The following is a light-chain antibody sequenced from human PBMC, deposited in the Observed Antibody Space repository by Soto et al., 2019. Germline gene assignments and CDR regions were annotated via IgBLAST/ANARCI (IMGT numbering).Light chain of an antibody. Sequence: EIVLTQSPGTLSLSPGERATLYCRASQSVSSSYLAWYQQKPGQAPRLLIYGASSRATGIPDRFSGSGSGTDFTLTISRLEPEDFAVYYCQQYGSSPLTFGGGTKAEIK. CDR2: GAS. CDR1: QSVSSSY. J-gene: IGKJ4*01. CDR3: QQYGSSPLT. V-gene: IGKV3-20*01.